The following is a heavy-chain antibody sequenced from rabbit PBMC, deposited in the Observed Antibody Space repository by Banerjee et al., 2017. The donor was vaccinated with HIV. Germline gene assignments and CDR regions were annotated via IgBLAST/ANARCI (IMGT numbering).Heavy chain of an antibody. CDR3: ARGPYYTYGYAGYAYAWYYFNL. Sequence: QEQLEESGGDLVKPEGSLKLSCKASGFDFSSSYWICWVRQAPGKGLEWIACIGTGSGSTYYTSWVNGRFTISSDNAQNTVDLQMNSLTAADTATYFCARGPYYTYGYAGYAYAWYYFNLWGPGTLVTVS. CDR1: GFDFSSSYW. J-gene: IGHJ4*01. CDR2: IGTGSGST. D-gene: IGHD6-1*01. V-gene: IGHV1S45*01.